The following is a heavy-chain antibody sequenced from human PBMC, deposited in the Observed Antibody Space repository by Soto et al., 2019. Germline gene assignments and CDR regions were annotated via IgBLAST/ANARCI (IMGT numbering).Heavy chain of an antibody. V-gene: IGHV3-23*01. Sequence: GKGLEWVSAISGSGGSTYYADSVKGRFTISRDNSKNTLYLQMNSLRAEDTVFFFQAKDGIRVVGSVSAFLMNRSSDL. D-gene: IGHD2-21*01. J-gene: IGHJ2*01. CDR3: AKDGIRVVGSVSAFLMNRSSDL. CDR2: ISGSGGST.